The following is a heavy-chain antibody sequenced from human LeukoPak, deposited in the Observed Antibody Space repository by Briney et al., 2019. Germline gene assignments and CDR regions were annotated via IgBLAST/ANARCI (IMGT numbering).Heavy chain of an antibody. J-gene: IGHJ4*02. CDR3: ARGLDYDILTGYYKNYFDY. CDR1: GYTFTSYY. Sequence: ASVKVSCKASGYTFTSYYIHWVRQAPGQGLEWMGIINPSGGSTSYAQKFQGRVTITADESTSTAYMELSSLRSEDTAVYYCARGLDYDILTGYYKNYFDYWGQGTLVTVSS. D-gene: IGHD3-9*01. V-gene: IGHV1-46*01. CDR2: INPSGGST.